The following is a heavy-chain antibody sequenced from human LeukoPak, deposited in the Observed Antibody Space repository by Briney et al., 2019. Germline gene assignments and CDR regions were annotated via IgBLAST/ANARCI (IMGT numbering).Heavy chain of an antibody. D-gene: IGHD2-8*01. CDR3: ARDRCTNGVCYTFAY. V-gene: IGHV3-48*01. CDR1: GFTFSTYS. CDR2: ISSSSTI. Sequence: GGSLRLSCAASGFTFSTYSKSWVRQAPGKGLEWVSYISSSSTISYPDSVKGRFTISRDNAKNSLYLQMNNLRAEDTAVYYCARDRCTNGVCYTFAYWGQGTLVTVSS. J-gene: IGHJ4*02.